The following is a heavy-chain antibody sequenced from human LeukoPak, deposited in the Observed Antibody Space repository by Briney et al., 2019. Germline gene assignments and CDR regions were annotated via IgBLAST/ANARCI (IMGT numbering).Heavy chain of an antibody. V-gene: IGHV3-21*01. Sequence: GGSLRLSCAASGFTFSSYSMNWVRQAPGKGLEWVSSISSSSSYIYYADSVKGRFTISRDNSKNTLYLQMNSLRAEDTAVYYCARGAGWYCSAGSCYVGYFDYWGQGALVTVSS. CDR3: ARGAGWYCSAGSCYVGYFDY. J-gene: IGHJ4*02. CDR2: ISSSSSYI. D-gene: IGHD2-15*01. CDR1: GFTFSSYS.